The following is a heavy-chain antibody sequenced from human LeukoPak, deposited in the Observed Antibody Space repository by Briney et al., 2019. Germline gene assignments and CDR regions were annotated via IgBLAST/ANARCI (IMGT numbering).Heavy chain of an antibody. CDR2: INHSGST. Sequence: GSLRLSCAASGFTFSSYAMSWIRQPPGKGLEWIGEINHSGSTNYNPSLKSRVTISVDTSKNQFSLKLSSVTAADTAVYYCARAGYCSSTSCYTNFDYWGQGTLVTVSS. J-gene: IGHJ4*02. D-gene: IGHD2-2*02. CDR1: GFTFSSYA. CDR3: ARAGYCSSTSCYTNFDY. V-gene: IGHV4-34*01.